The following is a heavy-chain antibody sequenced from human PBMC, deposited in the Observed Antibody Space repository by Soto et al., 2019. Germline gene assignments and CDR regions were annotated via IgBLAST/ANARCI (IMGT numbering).Heavy chain of an antibody. CDR3: ARDGAHLGYCTNYVCEEYYRLDV. V-gene: IGHV3-66*01. J-gene: IGHJ6*02. CDR2: IYSGGST. Sequence: EVQLVESGGGLVQPGGSLRLSCAASGFTVSSNYMSWVRQAPGKGLEWGAVIYSGGSTYYADSVKGRFTISRDNSKNTLYLQMNNKRDEDTAVYYCARDGAHLGYCTNYVCEEYYRLDVWGQGTTVTVSS. CDR1: GFTVSSNY. D-gene: IGHD2-8*01.